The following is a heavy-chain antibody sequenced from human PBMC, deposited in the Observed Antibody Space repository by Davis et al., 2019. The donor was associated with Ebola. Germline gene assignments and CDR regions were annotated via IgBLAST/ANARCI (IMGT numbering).Heavy chain of an antibody. V-gene: IGHV1-2*04. Sequence: AASVKVSCKASGYTFTGYYMHWVRQAPGQGLEWMGWINPNSGGTNYAQKFQGWVTMTRDTSISTAYMELSRLRSDDTAVYYCARREVVYANYYYYGMDVWGQGTTVTVSS. D-gene: IGHD2-8*02. CDR3: ARREVVYANYYYYGMDV. CDR2: INPNSGGT. J-gene: IGHJ6*02. CDR1: GYTFTGYY.